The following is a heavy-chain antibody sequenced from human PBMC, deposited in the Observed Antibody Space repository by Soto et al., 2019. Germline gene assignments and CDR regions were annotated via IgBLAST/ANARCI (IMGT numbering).Heavy chain of an antibody. J-gene: IGHJ4*02. CDR3: ARDKITGLFDY. Sequence: PSETLSLTSAVYGGSFSGYYWTWIRQPPGTGLEWIGEINHSGSTNYNPSLKSRVTISVDTSKNQFSLKLTSVTAADTAVYYCARDKITGLFDYWGQGTLVTVS. CDR2: INHSGST. CDR1: GGSFSGYY. D-gene: IGHD2-8*02. V-gene: IGHV4-34*01.